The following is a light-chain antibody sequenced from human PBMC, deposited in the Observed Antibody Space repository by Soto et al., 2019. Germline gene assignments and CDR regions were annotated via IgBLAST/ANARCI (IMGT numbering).Light chain of an antibody. CDR3: QQYGSSRT. CDR1: QIVSSSY. V-gene: IGKV3-20*01. J-gene: IGKJ1*01. CDR2: GAS. Sequence: EIVLTQSPGTLSLSPGERATLSCMAGQIVSSSYLAWYQQHPGQAPRLLICGASSRATGIPDRFSGSGSGTDFTLTISRLEPEDFAVYYCQQYGSSRTFGQGTKVDI.